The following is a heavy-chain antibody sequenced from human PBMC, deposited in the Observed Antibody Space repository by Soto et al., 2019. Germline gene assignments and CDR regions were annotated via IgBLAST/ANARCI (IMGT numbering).Heavy chain of an antibody. Sequence: PGGSLRLSCAASGCTFISYWMSWVRQAPGKGLEWVANIKQDGSEKYYVDSVKGRFTISRDNAKNSLYLQMNSLRAEDTAVYYCARDRYSYYDFWSGSLPYYYYSMDVWGQGTTVTVSS. CDR3: ARDRYSYYDFWSGSLPYYYYSMDV. V-gene: IGHV3-7*01. CDR2: IKQDGSEK. J-gene: IGHJ6*02. D-gene: IGHD3-3*01. CDR1: GCTFISYW.